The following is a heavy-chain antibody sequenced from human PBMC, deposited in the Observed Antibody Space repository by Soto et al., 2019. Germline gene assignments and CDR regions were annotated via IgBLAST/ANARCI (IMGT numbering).Heavy chain of an antibody. CDR3: ARGSLLNDFLVLLDY. J-gene: IGHJ4*02. CDR1: GYTFTGYY. Sequence: ASVKVSCKASGYTFTGYYMHWVRQAPGQGLEWMGWINPNSGGTNYAQKFQGRVTMTGDTSISTAYMELSGLRSDDTAGYYCARGSLLNDFLVLLDYWGQGTMDTVSS. V-gene: IGHV1-2*02. D-gene: IGHD3-3*01. CDR2: INPNSGGT.